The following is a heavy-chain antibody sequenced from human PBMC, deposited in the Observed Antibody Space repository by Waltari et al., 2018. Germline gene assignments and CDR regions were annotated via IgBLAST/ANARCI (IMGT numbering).Heavy chain of an antibody. D-gene: IGHD1-1*01. V-gene: IGHV4-4*09. CDR3: ARGRWVAYNLIYFDY. CDR2: IYTSGST. J-gene: IGHJ4*02. CDR1: GGSISTYY. Sequence: QVQLQESGPGLVKPSETLSLTCTVSGGSISTYYWSWIRQPPGKGLEWIGYIYTSGSTTYNPSLKSRVTISVDTSKNQFSLKLTSVAAADTAVYYCARGRWVAYNLIYFDYWGQGALVTVSS.